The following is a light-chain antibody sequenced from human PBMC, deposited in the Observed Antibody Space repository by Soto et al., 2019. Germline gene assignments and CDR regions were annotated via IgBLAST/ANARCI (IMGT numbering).Light chain of an antibody. CDR3: QKYDSSPRT. CDR2: GAS. J-gene: IGKJ1*01. Sequence: ENVLTQSPGTLSLSPGERATLSCRASQSVSSNFLAWYQQKPGQAPRLLIYGASNRATGIPDRFSGSGCGTDFTLTISSREPEDCAVYYCQKYDSSPRTFGQGNKVEIK. CDR1: QSVSSNF. V-gene: IGKV3-20*01.